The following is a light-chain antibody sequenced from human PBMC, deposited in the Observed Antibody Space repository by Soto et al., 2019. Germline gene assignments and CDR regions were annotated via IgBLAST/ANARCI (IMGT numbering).Light chain of an antibody. CDR1: QSVTTY. J-gene: IGKJ4*01. Sequence: IVMTQSPATLSLSPGERATLSCRASQSVTTYLAWYQQKPGQAPRLLIYDASNRATGIPARFSGSGSGTDFTLTISSLEPEDFAVYYCQQRYNWPLTFGGGTKVDNK. CDR2: DAS. CDR3: QQRYNWPLT. V-gene: IGKV3-11*01.